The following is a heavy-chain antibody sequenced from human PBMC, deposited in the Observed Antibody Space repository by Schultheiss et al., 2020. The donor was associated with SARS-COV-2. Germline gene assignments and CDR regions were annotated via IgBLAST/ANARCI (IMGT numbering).Heavy chain of an antibody. CDR1: GFTFSSYA. V-gene: IGHV3-33*08. Sequence: GGSLRLSCAASGFTFSSYAMSWVRQAPGKGLEWVAVLWHDGFTKYYPDSVKGRFTVSRDNSKNSLYLQMNSLRVEDTAVYYCARDGGITADRPYYYYYMDVWGKGTTVTVSS. CDR2: LWHDGFTK. D-gene: IGHD3-16*01. CDR3: ARDGGITADRPYYYYYMDV. J-gene: IGHJ6*03.